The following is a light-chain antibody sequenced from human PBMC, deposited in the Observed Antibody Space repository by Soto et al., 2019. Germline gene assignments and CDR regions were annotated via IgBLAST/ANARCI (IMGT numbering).Light chain of an antibody. CDR2: GAS. Sequence: EIVMTQSPATLSVSPGERATLSCRASQSVGNNLAWYRQKSGQAPRILIYGASTRATGIPARFSGSGSGTEFTLTIDSLQSDDFAVYLCQQYRNWPLTFGGGTKVEIK. V-gene: IGKV3-15*01. CDR3: QQYRNWPLT. CDR1: QSVGNN. J-gene: IGKJ4*01.